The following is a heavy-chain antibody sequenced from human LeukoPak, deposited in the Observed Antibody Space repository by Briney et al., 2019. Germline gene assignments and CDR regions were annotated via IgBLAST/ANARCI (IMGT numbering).Heavy chain of an antibody. CDR3: AARQRITIGY. CDR1: GGSISSSSDF. D-gene: IGHD3-3*02. V-gene: IGHV4-39*01. J-gene: IGHJ4*02. Sequence: SETLSLTCTVSGGSISSSSDFWGWIRQPPGKGLERIGTIYYSGSTYYNPSLKSRVTISVDTSKNQFSLKLSSVTAADTAVYYCAARQRITIGYWGQGTLVTVSS. CDR2: IYYSGST.